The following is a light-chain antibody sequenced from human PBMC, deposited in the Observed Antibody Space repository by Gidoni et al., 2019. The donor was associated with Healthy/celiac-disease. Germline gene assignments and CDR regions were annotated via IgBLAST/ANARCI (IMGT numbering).Light chain of an antibody. V-gene: IGKV3-15*01. CDR2: GAS. CDR1: QSVSSN. J-gene: IGKJ4*01. CDR3: QQYNNWLSLT. Sequence: EIVMTQSPANLSVSPGERATLSCRASQSVSSNLAWYQQKPGQAPRLLIYGASTRATGIPARFSGSGSGTEFTLIISSLQSEDFAVYYCQQYNNWLSLTFGGGTKVEIK.